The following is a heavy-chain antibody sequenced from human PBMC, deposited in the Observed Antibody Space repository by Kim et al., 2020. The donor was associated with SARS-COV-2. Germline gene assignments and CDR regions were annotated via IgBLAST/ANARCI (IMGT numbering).Heavy chain of an antibody. D-gene: IGHD3-22*01. V-gene: IGHV4-34*01. J-gene: IGHJ5*02. CDR1: GGSFSGYY. CDR3: ARGVGHYYDSSGYRRKWFDP. CDR2: INHSGST. Sequence: SETLSLTCAVYGGSFSGYYWSWIRQPPGKGLEWIGEINHSGSTNYNPSLKSRVTISVDTSKNQFSLKLSSVTAADTAVYYCARGVGHYYDSSGYRRKWFDPWGQGTLVTVSS.